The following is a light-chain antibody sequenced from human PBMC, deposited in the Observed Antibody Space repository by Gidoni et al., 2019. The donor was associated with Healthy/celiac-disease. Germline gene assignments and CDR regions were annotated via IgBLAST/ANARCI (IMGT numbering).Light chain of an antibody. CDR1: PSVLYSSNNKNY. V-gene: IGKV4-1*01. J-gene: IGKJ2*04. CDR2: WAS. Sequence: DIVITQSPDSLAVSLGERATINCKSSPSVLYSSNNKNYLAWYQQKPGQPPKLLIYWASTRESGVPDRFSGGGSGTDFTLTISSLQAEDVAVYYCQQYYSTPCSFGQGTKLEIK. CDR3: QQYYSTPCS.